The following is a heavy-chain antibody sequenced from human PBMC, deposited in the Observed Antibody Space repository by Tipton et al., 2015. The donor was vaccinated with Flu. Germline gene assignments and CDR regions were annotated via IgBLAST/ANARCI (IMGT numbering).Heavy chain of an antibody. D-gene: IGHD2/OR15-2a*01. J-gene: IGHJ4*02. Sequence: GLVKPSETLSLTCAVSGYSISSGYYWGWIRQPPGKGLEWIGSIYHSGNTYYNPSLKSRVTISVDTSKNQFSLKLTSVTAADTAVYYCARLSSTFYNYFAYWGQGIPVTVSS. V-gene: IGHV4-38-2*01. CDR3: ARLSSTFYNYFAY. CDR1: GYSISSGYY. CDR2: IYHSGNT.